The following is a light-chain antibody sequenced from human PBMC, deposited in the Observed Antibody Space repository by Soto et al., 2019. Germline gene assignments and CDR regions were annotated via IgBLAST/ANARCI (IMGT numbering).Light chain of an antibody. CDR1: SSDIGAYLY. CDR3: SSYAGSNNFV. Sequence: QSVLTQPPSASGSLGQSLTISCTGTSSDIGAYLYVSWYQQHPGKAPKNIISEVSRRPSGVPERFSGSKSGNTASLTVSGLQADDEGQYYCSSYAGSNNFVFGTGTKVTVL. J-gene: IGLJ1*01. CDR2: EVS. V-gene: IGLV2-8*01.